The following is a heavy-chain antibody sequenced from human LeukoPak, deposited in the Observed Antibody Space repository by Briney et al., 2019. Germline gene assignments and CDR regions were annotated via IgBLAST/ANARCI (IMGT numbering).Heavy chain of an antibody. Sequence: GGSLRLSCAASGFTFDNYAMHWVRQAPGKGLEWVSGISWNSGRIGYVDSVKGRFTISRDNAKNSLYLQMNSLRAEDTALYYCAKGGTVTTFSGHIDYWGQGTLVTVPS. J-gene: IGHJ4*02. CDR3: AKGGTVTTFSGHIDY. CDR1: GFTFDNYA. CDR2: ISWNSGRI. V-gene: IGHV3-9*01. D-gene: IGHD4-17*01.